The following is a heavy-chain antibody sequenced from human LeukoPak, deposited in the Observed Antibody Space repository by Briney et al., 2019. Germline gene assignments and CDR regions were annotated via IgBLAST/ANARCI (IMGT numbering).Heavy chain of an antibody. V-gene: IGHV1-18*01. CDR3: ARTGDTQYYYYYYGMDV. CDR2: ISAYNGNT. CDR1: GYTFTNYD. Sequence: GASVKVSCKASGYTFTNYDINWVRQAPGQGLEWMGWISAYNGNTNYAQKLQGRVTMTTDTSTSTAYMELRSLRSDDTAVYYCARTGDTQYYYYYYGMDVWGQGTTVTVSS. J-gene: IGHJ6*02. D-gene: IGHD3-16*01.